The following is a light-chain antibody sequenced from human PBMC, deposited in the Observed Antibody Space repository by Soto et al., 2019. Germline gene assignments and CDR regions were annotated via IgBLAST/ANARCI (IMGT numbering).Light chain of an antibody. CDR3: NSYTTSSTYV. CDR1: SSDVGGYNY. J-gene: IGLJ1*01. Sequence: QSVLTQPASVSGSPGQSIALSCTGTSSDVGGYNYVSWYQQHPGKAPKLMIYDVSNRPSGVSDRFSGSKSGNTASLTISGLQAEDEADYYCNSYTTSSTYVFGTGT. CDR2: DVS. V-gene: IGLV2-14*03.